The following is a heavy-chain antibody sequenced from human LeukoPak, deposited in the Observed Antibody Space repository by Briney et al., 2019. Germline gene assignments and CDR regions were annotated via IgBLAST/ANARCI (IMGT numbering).Heavy chain of an antibody. CDR2: IWYDGSNK. J-gene: IGHJ4*02. D-gene: IGHD3-22*01. Sequence: PGGSLRLSCAASGFTFSSYGMHWVRQAPGKGLEWVAVIWYDGSNKYYADSVKGRVTISRDNSKNTLYLKMNSLRAEDTAVYYCARERPYYYDSSGYYLDYWGQGTLVTVSS. CDR1: GFTFSSYG. V-gene: IGHV3-33*01. CDR3: ARERPYYYDSSGYYLDY.